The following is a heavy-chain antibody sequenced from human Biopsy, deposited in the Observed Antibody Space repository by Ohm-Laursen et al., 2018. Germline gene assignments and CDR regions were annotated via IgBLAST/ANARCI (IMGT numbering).Heavy chain of an antibody. CDR3: ATKLTGYFHH. CDR1: GGTFSNYG. Sequence: SVKVSCKAPGGTFSNYGVNWVRQAPGQGLEWMGGILPLSGTTSFAQKFQDRVTVAADTSTSTATMELRSLRSDDTAVYYCATKLTGYFHHWGQGTLVIVSS. J-gene: IGHJ1*01. D-gene: IGHD3-9*01. V-gene: IGHV1-69*06. CDR2: ILPLSGTT.